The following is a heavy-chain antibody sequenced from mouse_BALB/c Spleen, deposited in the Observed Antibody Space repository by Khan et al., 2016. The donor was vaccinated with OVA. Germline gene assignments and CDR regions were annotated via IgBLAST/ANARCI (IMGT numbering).Heavy chain of an antibody. Sequence: VQLQQSGTVLARPGASVKMSCKASGYTFTRSWMHWVKQRPGQGLEWIGAIYPGNSDTNYNEKFKGKAKLTAVTSTSTAYMELSSLTNADSAVYDCTRRSWDVAWFAYWGQGTLVTVSA. CDR1: GYTFTRSW. CDR3: TRRSWDVAWFAY. J-gene: IGHJ3*01. CDR2: IYPGNSDT. V-gene: IGHV1-5*01. D-gene: IGHD4-1*01.